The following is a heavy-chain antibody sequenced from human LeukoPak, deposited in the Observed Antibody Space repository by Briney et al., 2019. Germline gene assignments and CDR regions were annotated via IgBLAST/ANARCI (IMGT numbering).Heavy chain of an antibody. V-gene: IGHV3-21*01. CDR1: GFTFSSYS. Sequence: PGGSLRLSCAASGFTFSSYSMNWVRQAPGKGLEWVSSISSSSSYIYYADSVKGRFTISRDNTKNSLYLQMNSLRAEDTAVYYCARDRRDGYNKWCDPWGQGTLVTVSS. J-gene: IGHJ5*02. CDR3: ARDRRDGYNKWCDP. CDR2: ISSSSSYI. D-gene: IGHD5-24*01.